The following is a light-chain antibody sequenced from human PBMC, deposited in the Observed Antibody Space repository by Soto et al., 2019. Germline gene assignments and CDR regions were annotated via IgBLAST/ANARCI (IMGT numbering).Light chain of an antibody. V-gene: IGKV1-39*01. J-gene: IGKJ5*01. CDR2: AAS. CDR3: QQSDDIPTT. CDR1: QSISSY. Sequence: DIQMTQSPSTLSASVGDRVTITCRASQSISSYLHWYQQKPGKAPKVLIYAASRLKSGVPSRFSGSGSGTDFTLTIGSLQPEDMATYYCQQSDDIPTTVGQGTRLEI.